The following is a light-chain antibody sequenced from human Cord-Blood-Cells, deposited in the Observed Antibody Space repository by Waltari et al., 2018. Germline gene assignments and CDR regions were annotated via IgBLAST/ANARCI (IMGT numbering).Light chain of an antibody. V-gene: IGLV2-14*01. CDR1: SIDVGGYNY. J-gene: IGLJ3*02. Sequence: QSALTQPASVSGSPGQSITISCTGTSIDVGGYNYVSWYQEHPGKAPRLMVYDVSKRPSGVSKRFSGSKSSKTASLTNAGLQAEDEADYYCNSYTSSSTWVFGGGTKLTVL. CDR2: DVS. CDR3: NSYTSSSTWV.